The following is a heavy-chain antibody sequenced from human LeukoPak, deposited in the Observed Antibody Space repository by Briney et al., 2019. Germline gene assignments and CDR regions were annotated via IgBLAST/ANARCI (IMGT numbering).Heavy chain of an antibody. D-gene: IGHD1-26*01. J-gene: IGHJ4*02. CDR1: GYTFTGYY. Sequence: ASVKVSCKASGYTFTGYYMLWVRQAPGQGLEWMGWINPNSGGANYAQKFQGRVTMTRDTSISTAYMELSRLRSDDTAVYYCARDSRSGGSYYEFDYWGQGTLVTVSS. CDR3: ARDSRSGGSYYEFDY. CDR2: INPNSGGA. V-gene: IGHV1-2*02.